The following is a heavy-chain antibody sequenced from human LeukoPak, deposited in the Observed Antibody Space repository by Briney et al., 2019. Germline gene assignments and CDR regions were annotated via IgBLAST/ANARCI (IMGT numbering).Heavy chain of an antibody. D-gene: IGHD6-19*01. J-gene: IGHJ4*02. CDR3: ARRTSGRPFDC. Sequence: SETLSLTCSVSGGPISSSSHSWGWIRQPPGKALEWIGHIYYTGTTNYNPSLEGRVTISVDTSKKQFSLKLTSVTAADTAVYYCARRTSGRPFDCWGQGPLLTVSS. CDR2: IYYTGTT. CDR1: GGPISSSSHS. V-gene: IGHV4-39*01.